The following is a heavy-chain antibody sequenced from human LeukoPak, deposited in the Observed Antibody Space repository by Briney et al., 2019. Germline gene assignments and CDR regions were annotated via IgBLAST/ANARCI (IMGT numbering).Heavy chain of an antibody. CDR3: ARAKRLRSLSGAFDI. Sequence: SXRXSXXAXGXTFXXYYMSWIRQAPGKGLEWVSYISSSGSTIYYADSVKGRFTISSDNAKNSLYLQMHSLRAEDTAVYYCARAKRLRSLSGAFDIWGQGTMVTVSS. CDR1: GXTFXXYY. J-gene: IGHJ3*02. D-gene: IGHD1-26*01. CDR2: ISSSGSTI. V-gene: IGHV3-11*01.